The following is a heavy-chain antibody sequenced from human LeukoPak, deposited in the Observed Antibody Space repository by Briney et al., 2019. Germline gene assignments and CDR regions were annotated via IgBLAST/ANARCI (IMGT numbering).Heavy chain of an antibody. V-gene: IGHV1-18*01. CDR1: GYTFTSYG. J-gene: IGHJ5*02. CDR2: ISAYNGNT. D-gene: IGHD4-17*01. CDR3: ARDQGRTVTNAGQDNWFDP. Sequence: ASVKVSCKASGYTFTSYGISWVRQAPGQGLEWMGWISAYNGNTNYAQKLQGRVTMTTDTSTSTAYMELRSLRSDDTAVYYCARDQGRTVTNAGQDNWFDPWGQGNLVTVSS.